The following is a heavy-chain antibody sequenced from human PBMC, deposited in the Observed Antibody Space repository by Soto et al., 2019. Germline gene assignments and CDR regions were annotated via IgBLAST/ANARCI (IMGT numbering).Heavy chain of an antibody. V-gene: IGHV4-30-2*01. CDR1: GGSISSGGYS. D-gene: IGHD3-22*01. J-gene: IGHJ4*02. CDR3: ARDSSGYYIFDY. CDR2: IYHSGST. Sequence: ASETLSLTCAVSGGSISSGGYSWSWLRQAPGKGLVWIGYIYHSGSTYYNPSLKSRVTISVDRSKNQFSLKLSSVTAADTAAYYCARDSSGYYIFDYWGQGTLVTVSS.